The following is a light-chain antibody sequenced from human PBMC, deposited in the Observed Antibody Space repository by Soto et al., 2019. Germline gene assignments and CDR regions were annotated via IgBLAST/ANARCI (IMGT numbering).Light chain of an antibody. Sequence: QSVLTQPPSVSGAPGQRGTISCTGSSSNIGAGYDVHWYRQLPGAAPKVLIYGDNNRPSGVPDRFSGSKSGTSASLAITGLQSEDEADYYCQSYDTSLSGLVVFGGGTQLTVL. J-gene: IGLJ2*01. CDR3: QSYDTSLSGLVV. CDR1: SSNIGAGYD. V-gene: IGLV1-40*01. CDR2: GDN.